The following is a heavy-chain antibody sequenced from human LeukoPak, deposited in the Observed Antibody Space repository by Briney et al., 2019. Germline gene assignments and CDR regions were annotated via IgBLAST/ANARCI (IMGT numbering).Heavy chain of an antibody. V-gene: IGHV4-59*08. D-gene: IGHD6-13*01. J-gene: IGHJ5*02. Sequence: PSETLSFTGTVSGGSISSYYWSWIRHPPGKGLGGSGYIYYSGSTNYNPSLKSRVTISVDTSKNQFSLKLSSVTAADTAVYYCARRIAAAGTRGDWFDPWGQGTLVTVSS. CDR3: ARRIAAAGTRGDWFDP. CDR2: IYYSGST. CDR1: GGSISSYY.